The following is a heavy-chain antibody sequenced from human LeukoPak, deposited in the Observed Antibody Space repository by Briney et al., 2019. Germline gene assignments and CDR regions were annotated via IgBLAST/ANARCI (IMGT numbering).Heavy chain of an antibody. CDR3: AKDLRCTDGSCKYFES. Sequence: PGGSLRLSCAASGLTFSSYEMSWVRQAPGKGLEWLSYISTGGSTTHYADSVKGRFTISRDNSKSTLYLHMDSLRAEDTALYYCAKDLRCTDGSCKYFESWGQGTLVTVSS. CDR2: ISTGGSTT. D-gene: IGHD2-15*01. J-gene: IGHJ4*02. V-gene: IGHV3-48*03. CDR1: GLTFSSYE.